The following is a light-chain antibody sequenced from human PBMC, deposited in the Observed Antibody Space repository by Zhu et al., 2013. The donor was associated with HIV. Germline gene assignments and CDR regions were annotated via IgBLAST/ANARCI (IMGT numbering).Light chain of an antibody. V-gene: IGKV3-15*01. CDR3: QQYGSSPRT. CDR1: QSISNN. Sequence: IVMTQSPATLSVSPGDRATLSCRASQSISNNLAWYQQKPGQPPRLLIFGASTRATGVSARFSGSGSGTDFTLTVSSLQSDDVAIYYCQQYGSSPRTFGQGTKVEIK. CDR2: GAS. J-gene: IGKJ1*01.